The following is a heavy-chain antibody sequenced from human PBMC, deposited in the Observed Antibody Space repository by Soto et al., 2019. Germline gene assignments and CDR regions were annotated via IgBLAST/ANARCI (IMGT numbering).Heavy chain of an antibody. CDR2: IIPIFGTA. CDR1: GGTFSSYA. CDR3: ASYPYDFWSGYPPKYNWFDP. V-gene: IGHV1-69*06. J-gene: IGHJ5*02. Sequence: SVKVSCKASGGTFSSYAISWVRQAPGQGLEWMGGIIPIFGTANYAQKFQGRVTITADKSTSTAYMELSSLRSEDTAVYYCASYPYDFWSGYPPKYNWFDPWGQGTLVTVS. D-gene: IGHD3-3*01.